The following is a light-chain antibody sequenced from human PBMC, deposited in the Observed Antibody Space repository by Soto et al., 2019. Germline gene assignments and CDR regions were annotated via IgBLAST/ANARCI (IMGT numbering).Light chain of an antibody. CDR3: QQRSNWPLT. CDR1: QSVSSQ. CDR2: DAS. J-gene: IGKJ4*01. V-gene: IGKV3-11*01. Sequence: EIVLTQSPGTLSLSPGERATISCRASQSVSSQLAWYQQKPGQAPRLLIYDASNRATGFPARFSGSGSGTDFTLTISSLEPEDFAIYYCQQRSNWPLTFGGGTKVEIK.